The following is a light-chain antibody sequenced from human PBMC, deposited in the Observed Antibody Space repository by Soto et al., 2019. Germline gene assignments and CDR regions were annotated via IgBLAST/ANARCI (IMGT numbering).Light chain of an antibody. J-gene: IGKJ1*01. CDR2: WAL. V-gene: IGKV4-1*01. CDR3: QQYYTTPVT. Sequence: DIVMTQSPDSLAVSLGERATINCKSSQDLLYRSNKSYLAWYQQKPGQPPKLLIYWALTRESGVPDRFSGGGSGTDFTLTISSLQAEDVAIYYCQQYYTTPVTFGQGTKVEIK. CDR1: QDLLYRSNKSY.